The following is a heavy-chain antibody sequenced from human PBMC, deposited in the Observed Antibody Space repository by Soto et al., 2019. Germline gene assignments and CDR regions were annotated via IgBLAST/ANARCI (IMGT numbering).Heavy chain of an antibody. J-gene: IGHJ6*03. CDR1: GFTFSSYA. V-gene: IGHV3-23*01. Sequence: PGGSLRLSYAASGFTFSSYAMSWVRQAPGKGLEWVSAISGSGGSTYYADSVKGRFTISRDNSKNTLYLQMNSLRAEDTAVYYCAKRTHYRKIAYSYYYDMDVWGKGTTVTVSS. D-gene: IGHD2-21*01. CDR2: ISGSGGST. CDR3: AKRTHYRKIAYSYYYDMDV.